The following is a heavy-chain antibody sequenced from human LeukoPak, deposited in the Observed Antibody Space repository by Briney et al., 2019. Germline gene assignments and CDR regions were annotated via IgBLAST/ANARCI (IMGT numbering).Heavy chain of an antibody. CDR2: IYTSGST. CDR3: ARGTPSYDSSGYSMAFDI. CDR1: GGSISSGSYY. J-gene: IGHJ3*02. V-gene: IGHV4-61*02. D-gene: IGHD3-22*01. Sequence: SETLSLTCTVSGGSISSGSYYWSWIRQPAGKGLEWIGRIYTSGSTNYNPSLKSRVTISVDTSKNQFSLKLSSVTAADTAVYYCARGTPSYDSSGYSMAFDIWGQGTMVTVSS.